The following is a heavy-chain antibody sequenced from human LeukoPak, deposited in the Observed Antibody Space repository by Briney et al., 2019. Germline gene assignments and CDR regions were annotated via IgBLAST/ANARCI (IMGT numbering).Heavy chain of an antibody. CDR1: GYTFTGYY. V-gene: IGHV1-18*04. Sequence: ASVKVSCKASGYTFTGYYMHWVRQAPGQGLEWMGWISAYNGNTNYAQKLQGRVTMTTDTSTSTAYMELRSLRSDDTAVYYCARDEMVRGVIITSPFDYWGQGTLVTVSS. CDR3: ARDEMVRGVIITSPFDY. CDR2: ISAYNGNT. D-gene: IGHD3-10*01. J-gene: IGHJ4*02.